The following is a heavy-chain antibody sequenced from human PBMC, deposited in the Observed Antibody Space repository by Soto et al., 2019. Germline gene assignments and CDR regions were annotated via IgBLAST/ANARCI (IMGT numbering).Heavy chain of an antibody. CDR1: GYIFKNYA. CDR3: ARHRYDYVWGSYRH. J-gene: IGHJ4*02. V-gene: IGHV1-69*01. D-gene: IGHD3-16*02. Sequence: QVQLVQSGAEVKETGSSVKVSCKSSGYIFKNYAVTWLRQAPGQGLEWMGAIIPVFGTPDYSQKFRGRVTITADESTSTVYMELRSLTSEDTAVYYCARHRYDYVWGSYRHWGQGTLVTVSS. CDR2: IIPVFGTP.